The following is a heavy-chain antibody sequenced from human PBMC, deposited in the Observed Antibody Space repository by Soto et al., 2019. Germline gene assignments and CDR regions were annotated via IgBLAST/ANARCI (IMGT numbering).Heavy chain of an antibody. D-gene: IGHD3-22*01. CDR2: IWYDGSNK. CDR1: GFTFSSYG. J-gene: IGHJ1*01. V-gene: IGHV3-33*01. Sequence: QVQLVESGGGVVQPGRSLRLSCAASGFTFSSYGMHWVRQAPGKGLEWVAVIWYDGSNKYYADSVKGRFTISRDNSKNTLYLQMNSLRAEDTAVYYCARGWITYYYDSSGSEYFQHWGQGTLVTVSS. CDR3: ARGWITYYYDSSGSEYFQH.